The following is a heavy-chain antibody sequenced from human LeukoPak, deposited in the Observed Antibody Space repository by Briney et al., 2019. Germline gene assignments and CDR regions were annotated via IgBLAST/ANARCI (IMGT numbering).Heavy chain of an antibody. CDR3: ARASPPFGYSYGIEGEYYFDY. V-gene: IGHV1-69*05. J-gene: IGHJ4*02. CDR2: IIPIFGTA. CDR1: GYTFTGYY. Sequence: GASVKVSCKASGYTFTGYYMHWVRQAPGQGLEWMGGIIPIFGTANYAQKFQGRVTITTDESTSTAYMELSSLRSEDTAVYYCARASPPFGYSYGIEGEYYFDYWGQGTLVTVSS. D-gene: IGHD5-18*01.